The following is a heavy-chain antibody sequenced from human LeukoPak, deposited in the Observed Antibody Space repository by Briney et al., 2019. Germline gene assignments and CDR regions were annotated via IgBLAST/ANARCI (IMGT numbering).Heavy chain of an antibody. CDR3: ARVDTAGGYYFDY. CDR2: INPNSGGT. J-gene: IGHJ4*02. V-gene: IGHV1-2*02. Sequence: ASVKVSCKASGYTFTGYYMHWVRQAPGQGLEWMGWINPNSGGTNYAQKFQGRVTMTRDTSISTAYMELSRLRSDDTAVYYCARVDTAGGYYFDYWGQGTLVTVSS. CDR1: GYTFTGYY. D-gene: IGHD5-18*01.